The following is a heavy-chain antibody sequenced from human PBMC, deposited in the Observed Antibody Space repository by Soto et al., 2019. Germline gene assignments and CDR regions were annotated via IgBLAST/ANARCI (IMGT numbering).Heavy chain of an antibody. CDR3: ARHRRHCSSTSCHPLYYFDN. CDR1: SGSITSISYY. CDR2: IYYGET. Sequence: QLQLQESGPGLVKPSETLSLTCAVSSGSITSISYYWAWIRQPPGKGLEWIGSIYYGETSYNPSLKSRVTISVDTSKNQLSLKLKSGTAADKAGYYWARHRRHCSSTSCHPLYYFDNWGPGTLVTVSS. V-gene: IGHV4-39*01. J-gene: IGHJ4*02. D-gene: IGHD2-2*01.